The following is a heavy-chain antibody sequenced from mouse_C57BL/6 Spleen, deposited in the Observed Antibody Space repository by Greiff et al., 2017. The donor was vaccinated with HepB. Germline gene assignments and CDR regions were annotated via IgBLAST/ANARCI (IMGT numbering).Heavy chain of an antibody. D-gene: IGHD2-2*01. J-gene: IGHJ2*01. V-gene: IGHV1-63*01. CDR2: IYPGGGYT. Sequence: VQLQESGAELVRPGTSVKMSCKASGYTFTNYWIGWAKQRPGHGLEWIGDIYPGGGYTNYNEKFKGKATLTADKSSSTAYMQFSSLTSEDSAIYYCARRDYGSYYFDYWGQGTTLTVSS. CDR1: GYTFTNYW. CDR3: ARRDYGSYYFDY.